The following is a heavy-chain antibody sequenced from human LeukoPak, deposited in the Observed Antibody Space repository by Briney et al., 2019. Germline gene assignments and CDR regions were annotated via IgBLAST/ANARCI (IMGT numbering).Heavy chain of an antibody. J-gene: IGHJ4*02. V-gene: IGHV4-39*07. Sequence: SETLSLTCTVSGDSISSSSYYWGWIRQPPGKGLEWIGSIYYSGSTYYNPSLKSRVTISVDTSKNQFSLKLSSVTAADTAVYYCARGRITIFGVIWGQGTLVTVSS. CDR1: GDSISSSSYY. D-gene: IGHD3-3*01. CDR3: ARGRITIFGVI. CDR2: IYYSGST.